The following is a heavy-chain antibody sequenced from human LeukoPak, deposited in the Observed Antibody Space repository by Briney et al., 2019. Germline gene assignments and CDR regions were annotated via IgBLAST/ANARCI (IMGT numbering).Heavy chain of an antibody. D-gene: IGHD3-9*01. CDR1: GFTFSSYA. CDR3: AKGNYDILTGYTDDYFDY. V-gene: IGHV3-23*01. Sequence: PGGSLRLSCAASGFTFSSYAMSWVRQAPGKGLEWVSAISGSGGSTYYADSVKGRFTISRDNSKNTLYLQMNSLRAEDTAVYYCAKGNYDILTGYTDDYFDYWGQGTLITVSS. J-gene: IGHJ4*02. CDR2: ISGSGGST.